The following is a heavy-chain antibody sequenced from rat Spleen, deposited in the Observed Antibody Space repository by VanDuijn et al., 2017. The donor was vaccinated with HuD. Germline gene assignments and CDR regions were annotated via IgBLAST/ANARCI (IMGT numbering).Heavy chain of an antibody. CDR2: IWRNGNT. J-gene: IGHJ4*01. Sequence: QVLLRESGPGLVQPSQTLSLTCTVSGFSLTNFHVHWVRQPPGKGLEWMGIIWRNGNTDYNSGLKSRLSINRDTSKSQVFLKMNSLQTDDTAIYYCTREGTVDVMDAWGQGASVTVSS. CDR3: TREGTVDVMDA. V-gene: IGHV2-52*01. CDR1: GFSLTNFH. D-gene: IGHD1-1*01.